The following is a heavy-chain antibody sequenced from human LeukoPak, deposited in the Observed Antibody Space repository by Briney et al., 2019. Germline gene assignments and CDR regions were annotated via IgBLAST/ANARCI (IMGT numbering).Heavy chain of an antibody. CDR3: ARDPVLRYFDWLPYYYYGMDV. V-gene: IGHV1-3*01. Sequence: ASVKVSCKASGYTFTSYAMNWVRQAPGQRLEWMGWINAGNGNTKYSQKFQGRVTITRDTSASTAYMELSSLRSEDTAVNYCARDPVLRYFDWLPYYYYGMDVWGQGTTVTVSS. J-gene: IGHJ6*02. D-gene: IGHD3-9*01. CDR2: INAGNGNT. CDR1: GYTFTSYA.